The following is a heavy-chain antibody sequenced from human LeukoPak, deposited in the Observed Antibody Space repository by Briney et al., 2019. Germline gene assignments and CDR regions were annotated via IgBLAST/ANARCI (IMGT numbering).Heavy chain of an antibody. Sequence: GGSLILSCAASGFIFSNYGMHWVRQAPGKGLEWVAVIWYDGSNKYYADSVKGRFTISRDNSKNTVYLQMNSLRAEDTAVYYCARGLRNTDTFDIWGQGTMVTVSS. J-gene: IGHJ3*02. CDR2: IWYDGSNK. CDR1: GFIFSNYG. CDR3: ARGLRNTDTFDI. V-gene: IGHV3-33*01.